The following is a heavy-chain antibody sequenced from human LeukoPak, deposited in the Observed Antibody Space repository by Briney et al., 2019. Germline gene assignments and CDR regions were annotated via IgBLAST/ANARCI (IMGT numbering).Heavy chain of an antibody. CDR3: ARDRAGTKAWVEFDP. V-gene: IGHV3-33*01. Sequence: GGSLRLSCAASGFTFTNYGMHWVRQAPGKGPEWVAAIWYDGSHEDYADSVKGRFTISRDNSKNTVYLEMNSLRPEDTAVYYCARDRAGTKAWVEFDPWGQGTLVTVSS. CDR2: IWYDGSHE. D-gene: IGHD3-10*01. J-gene: IGHJ5*02. CDR1: GFTFTNYG.